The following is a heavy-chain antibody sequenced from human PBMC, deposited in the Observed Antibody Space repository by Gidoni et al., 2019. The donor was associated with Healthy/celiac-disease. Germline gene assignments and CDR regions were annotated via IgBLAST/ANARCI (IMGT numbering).Heavy chain of an antibody. V-gene: IGHV3-23*01. CDR3: ASRWGIAVAGSRRWFDP. Sequence: EVQLLESGGGLVQPGGSLRLSCAASGFTFSSYAMSWVRQAPGKGLAWVSAISGSGGSTYYADSVKGRFTISRDNSKNTLYLQMNSLRAEDTAVYYCASRWGIAVAGSRRWFDPWGQGTLVTVSS. D-gene: IGHD6-19*01. J-gene: IGHJ5*02. CDR2: ISGSGGST. CDR1: GFTFSSYA.